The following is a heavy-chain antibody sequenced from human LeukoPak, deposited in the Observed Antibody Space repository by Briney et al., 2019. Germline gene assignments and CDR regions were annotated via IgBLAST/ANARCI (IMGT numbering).Heavy chain of an antibody. CDR3: ARAQVVPAAIEYYYYGMDV. V-gene: IGHV1-69*13. CDR1: GGTFSSYA. CDR2: IIPIFGTA. Sequence: SVKVSCKASGGTFSSYAISWVRQAPGQGLEWMGGIIPIFGTANYAQKFQGRVTITADESTSTAYMELSSLRSEDTAVYYCARAQVVPAAIEYYYYGMDVWGQGTTVTVSS. D-gene: IGHD2-2*01. J-gene: IGHJ6*02.